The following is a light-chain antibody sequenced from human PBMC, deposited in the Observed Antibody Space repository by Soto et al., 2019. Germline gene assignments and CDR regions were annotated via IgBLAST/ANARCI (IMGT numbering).Light chain of an antibody. V-gene: IGKV3-15*01. CDR2: GAS. CDR3: QQYNSWPRT. J-gene: IGKJ1*01. CDR1: QSVSSN. Sequence: EVVMTQSPATLSLSPGERATLSCRASQSVSSNLAWYQQKPGQAPRLLIYGASARATGFPARFSGSESGTEFTLTISSLKSEDFAVYYCQQYNSWPRTFGQGTKVEIK.